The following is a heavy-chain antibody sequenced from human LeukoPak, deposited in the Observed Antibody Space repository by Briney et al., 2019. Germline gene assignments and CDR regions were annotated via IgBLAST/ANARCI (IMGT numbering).Heavy chain of an antibody. J-gene: IGHJ4*02. CDR3: ARETPDYYDSSGYPNLDY. CDR1: GFTFSSYA. Sequence: GGSLRLSCAASGFTFSSYAMHWVRQAPGKGLEWVAVISYDGSNKYYADSVKGRFTISRDNSKNTLYLQMNSLRAEDTAVYYCARETPDYYDSSGYPNLDYWGQGTLVTVSS. CDR2: ISYDGSNK. D-gene: IGHD3-22*01. V-gene: IGHV3-30-3*01.